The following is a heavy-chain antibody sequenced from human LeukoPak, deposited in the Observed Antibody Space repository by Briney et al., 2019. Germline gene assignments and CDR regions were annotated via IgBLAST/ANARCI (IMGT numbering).Heavy chain of an antibody. Sequence: GGSLSLSCPASGFAFSIYNMKWVRQAQGKGLEWVSFISTTSTYIYYADSVKGRFTVSRGNSKNLLYLQMDSPRVEDTAVYYCARAGTCSSTSCDGGIEYWGQGTLVTVSS. CDR1: GFAFSIYN. CDR2: ISTTSTYI. D-gene: IGHD2-2*01. CDR3: ARAGTCSSTSCDGGIEY. J-gene: IGHJ4*02. V-gene: IGHV3-21*06.